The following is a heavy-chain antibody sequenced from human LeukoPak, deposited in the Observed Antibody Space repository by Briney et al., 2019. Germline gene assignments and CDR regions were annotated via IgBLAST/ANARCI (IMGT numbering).Heavy chain of an antibody. J-gene: IGHJ4*02. CDR3: AKGFGTANSYFFDY. D-gene: IGHD1-1*01. Sequence: GGSLRLSCSASGFTFGNYAMNWVRQAPGTGLEWLSDISGSGGGTSYADSVKGRFTISRDNSKNTLYLQMHSLRAEDTAVYYCAKGFGTANSYFFDYWGPGTLVTVSS. V-gene: IGHV3-23*01. CDR1: GFTFGNYA. CDR2: ISGSGGGT.